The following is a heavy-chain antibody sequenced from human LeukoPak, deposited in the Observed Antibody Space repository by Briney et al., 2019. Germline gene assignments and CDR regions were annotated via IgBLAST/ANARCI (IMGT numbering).Heavy chain of an antibody. V-gene: IGHV3-30*04. CDR2: ISYDGSNK. D-gene: IGHD3-10*01. CDR3: ARDRLPITMVRGVTIDY. J-gene: IGHJ4*02. Sequence: GSLILSCAASGFTFSSYAMHWVRQAPGKGLEWVAVISYDGSNKYYADSVKGRFTISRDNSKNTLYLQMNSLRAEDTAVYYCARDRLPITMVRGVTIDYWGQGTLVTVSS. CDR1: GFTFSSYA.